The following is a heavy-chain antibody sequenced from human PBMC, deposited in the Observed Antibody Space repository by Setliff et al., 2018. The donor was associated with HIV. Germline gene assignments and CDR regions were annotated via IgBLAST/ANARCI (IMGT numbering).Heavy chain of an antibody. CDR3: ARGDVDF. CDR1: VFTFSNYA. J-gene: IGHJ4*02. CDR2: INAGNGDT. V-gene: IGHV1-3*01. D-gene: IGHD2-21*01. Sequence: GASVKVSCKTSVFTFSNYAIHWVRQAPGQGLKWWEWINAGNGDTRYSPKFQGRVTFTRDSSASTVYMGMSSLRSEDTAMFYCARGDVDFWGQGTLVTVSS.